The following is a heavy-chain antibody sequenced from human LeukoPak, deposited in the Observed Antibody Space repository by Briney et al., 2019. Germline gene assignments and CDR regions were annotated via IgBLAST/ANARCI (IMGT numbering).Heavy chain of an antibody. V-gene: IGHV3-7*04. CDR1: GLSFSDYY. D-gene: IGHD6-13*01. CDR3: ARGTIAAAGYYYFDY. J-gene: IGHJ4*02. Sequence: GGSLRLSCAASGLSFSDYYMSWVRQAPGKGLEWVANIKQDGSEKYYVDSVKGRFTISRDNAKNSLYLQMNSLRAEDTAVYYCARGTIAAAGYYYFDYWGQGTQVTVSS. CDR2: IKQDGSEK.